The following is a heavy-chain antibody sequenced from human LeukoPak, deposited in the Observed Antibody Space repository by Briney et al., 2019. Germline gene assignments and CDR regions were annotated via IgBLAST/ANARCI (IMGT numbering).Heavy chain of an antibody. V-gene: IGHV3-20*04. Sequence: GGSLRLSCAASGFTFDDYGMSWVRQAPVKGLEWVSGINWNGGSTGYADSVKGRFTISRDNAKNSLYLQMNSLRAEDTAVYYCAREPRDDYGDYVGYYFDYWGQGTLVTVSS. J-gene: IGHJ4*02. CDR3: AREPRDDYGDYVGYYFDY. CDR1: GFTFDDYG. D-gene: IGHD4-17*01. CDR2: INWNGGST.